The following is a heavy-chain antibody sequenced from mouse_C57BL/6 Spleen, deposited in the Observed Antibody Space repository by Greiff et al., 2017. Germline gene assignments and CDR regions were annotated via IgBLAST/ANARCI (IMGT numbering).Heavy chain of an antibody. CDR2: INPGSGGT. CDR3: ASIYYGNYEGYFDY. D-gene: IGHD2-1*01. CDR1: GYAFTNYL. V-gene: IGHV1-54*01. J-gene: IGHJ2*01. Sequence: VMLVESGAELVRPGTSVKVSCKASGYAFTNYLIEWVKQRPGQGLEWIGVINPGSGGTNYNEKFQGKATLTADKSSSTAYMQLSSLTSEDSAVYFCASIYYGNYEGYFDYWGQGTTLTVSS.